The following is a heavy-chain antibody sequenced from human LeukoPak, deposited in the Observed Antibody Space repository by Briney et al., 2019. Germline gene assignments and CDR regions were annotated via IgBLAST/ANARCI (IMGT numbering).Heavy chain of an antibody. CDR2: IKSKTDGGTT. CDR3: TTDSSSSLLDY. D-gene: IGHD6-13*01. Sequence: GGPLRLSCAASGFTFSSYWMSWVRQAPGKGLEWVGRIKSKTDGGTTDYAAPVKGRFTISRDDSKNTLYLQMNSLKTEDTAVYYCTTDSSSSLLDYWGQGTLVTVSS. V-gene: IGHV3-15*01. J-gene: IGHJ4*02. CDR1: GFTFSSYW.